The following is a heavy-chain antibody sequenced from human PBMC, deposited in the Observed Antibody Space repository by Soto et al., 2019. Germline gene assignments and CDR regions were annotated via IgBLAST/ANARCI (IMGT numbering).Heavy chain of an antibody. V-gene: IGHV1-3*01. D-gene: IGHD3-10*01. CDR1: GYTFTNYA. J-gene: IGHJ5*02. CDR2: INAGNGYT. Sequence: QVQLVQSGAEVKKPGASVKVSCKASGYTFTNYALHWVRQAPGQRLEWMGWINAGNGYTKYSQKFQGRVTITRDTYASTAYMELSSLRSEDTAVYYCARSGYVVRGVSVWFDPWGQGTLVTVSS. CDR3: ARSGYVVRGVSVWFDP.